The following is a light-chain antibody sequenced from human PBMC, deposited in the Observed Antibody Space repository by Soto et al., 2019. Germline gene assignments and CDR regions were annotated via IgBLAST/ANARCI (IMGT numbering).Light chain of an antibody. CDR2: EVR. CDR1: MRDVGAYNL. CDR3: SAYTARSTLV. Sequence: QSALTQPAPVSGSAGQSITISCSGTMRDVGAYNLVSWYQQHPGTAPKLIIYEVRNRPSGISYRFSGSRSGNTASLTISGLQSEDEGDYYGSAYTARSTLVFGGGTKLTVL. V-gene: IGLV2-14*01. J-gene: IGLJ3*02.